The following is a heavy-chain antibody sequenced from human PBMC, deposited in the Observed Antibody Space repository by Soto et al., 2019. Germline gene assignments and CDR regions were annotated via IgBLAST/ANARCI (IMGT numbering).Heavy chain of an antibody. V-gene: IGHV3-74*01. CDR1: GFTFSSYW. J-gene: IGHJ4*02. CDR2: INSDGSST. Sequence: GGSLRLSCAASGFTFSSYWMHWVRQAPGKGLVWVSRINSDGSSTSYADSVKGRFTISRDNAKSTLYLQMNSLRAEDTAVYYCARETTIGYCSSTSCRPFDYWGQGTLVTVSS. D-gene: IGHD2-2*01. CDR3: ARETTIGYCSSTSCRPFDY.